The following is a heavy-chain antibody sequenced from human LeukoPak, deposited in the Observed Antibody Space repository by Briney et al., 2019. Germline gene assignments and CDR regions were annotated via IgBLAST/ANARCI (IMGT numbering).Heavy chain of an antibody. D-gene: IGHD3-22*01. J-gene: IGHJ4*02. Sequence: GGALRLSCAAPGFTFSSYSMNWGRQAPGEGLEWVSSICSSSSYIYYADSVKGRFTISRDNAKNSLYLQMNSLRAEDTAVYYCARLYYYDSSGYEEFDYWGQGTLVTVSS. CDR1: GFTFSSYS. CDR2: ICSSSSYI. CDR3: ARLYYYDSSGYEEFDY. V-gene: IGHV3-21*01.